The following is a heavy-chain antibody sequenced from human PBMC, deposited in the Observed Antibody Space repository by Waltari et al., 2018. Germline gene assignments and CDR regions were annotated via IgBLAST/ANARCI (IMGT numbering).Heavy chain of an antibody. Sequence: QVQLQESGPGLVKPSQTLSLTCTVSGGSISSGSYYWSWIRQPAGKGLEWIGRIYTSGSTNYNPSLKSRVTISVDTSKNQFSLKLSSVTAADTAVYYCAGSTGVTTGYYYYMDVWSKGTTVTVSS. CDR3: AGSTGVTTGYYYYMDV. V-gene: IGHV4-61*02. CDR2: IYTSGST. J-gene: IGHJ6*03. D-gene: IGHD4-17*01. CDR1: GGSISSGSYY.